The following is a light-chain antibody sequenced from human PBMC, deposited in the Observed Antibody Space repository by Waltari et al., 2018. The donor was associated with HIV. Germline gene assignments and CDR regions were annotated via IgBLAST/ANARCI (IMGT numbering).Light chain of an antibody. J-gene: IGKJ2*01. Sequence: DIQMTQSPSSLSASVGDRVTITCRTSQSISTYLNWYQRKPGKAPKLLIYGVSTLQTWVPSRFSGSGSGTDFTLTISSLQPEDFGIYYCQQSFSPPYTFGQGTKVEIK. CDR3: QQSFSPPYT. V-gene: IGKV1-39*01. CDR1: QSISTY. CDR2: GVS.